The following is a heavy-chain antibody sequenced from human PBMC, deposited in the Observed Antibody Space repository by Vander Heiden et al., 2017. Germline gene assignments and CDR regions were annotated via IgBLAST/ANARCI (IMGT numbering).Heavy chain of an antibody. D-gene: IGHD6-19*01. CDR2: ISSRSSTI. J-gene: IGHJ2*01. V-gene: IGHV3-48*02. CDR1: GFTFSSYG. Sequence: EVQLVESGGGLVQPGGSLRLPCAASGFTFSSYGMNWVRQVPGKGLEWVSYISSRSSTIYYADSVKGRFTISRDKAKNSLYLQMNSLRDEDTAVYYCARDGGSSGWWRDWYFDLWGRGTLVTVSS. CDR3: ARDGGSSGWWRDWYFDL.